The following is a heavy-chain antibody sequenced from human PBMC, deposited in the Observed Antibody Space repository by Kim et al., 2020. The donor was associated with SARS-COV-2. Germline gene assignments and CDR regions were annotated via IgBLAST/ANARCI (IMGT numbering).Heavy chain of an antibody. V-gene: IGHV4-39*01. J-gene: IGHJ4*02. Sequence: SETLSITCTVSGGSISGSSYYWGWIRQPPGKGLESMGNIFHTGTAYYNPSLKSRVTISVDTSSNQFSLRLSSVTAADTAVYYCARHDYTGYPDYWGQGTLVTVSS. D-gene: IGHD3-9*01. CDR3: ARHDYTGYPDY. CDR1: GGSISGSSYY. CDR2: IFHTGTA.